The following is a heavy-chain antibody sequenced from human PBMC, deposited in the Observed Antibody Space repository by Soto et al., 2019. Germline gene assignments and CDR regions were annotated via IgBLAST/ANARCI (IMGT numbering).Heavy chain of an antibody. CDR2: INAGNGNT. Sequence: ASVKVSCKASGYTFTSYDINWVRQATGQGLEWMGWINAGNGNTKYSQKFQGRVTITRDTSASTAYMELSSLRSEDTAVYYCARDRYTQALRAFDIWGQGTMVTVSS. V-gene: IGHV1-3*01. D-gene: IGHD3-16*02. CDR1: GYTFTSYD. J-gene: IGHJ3*02. CDR3: ARDRYTQALRAFDI.